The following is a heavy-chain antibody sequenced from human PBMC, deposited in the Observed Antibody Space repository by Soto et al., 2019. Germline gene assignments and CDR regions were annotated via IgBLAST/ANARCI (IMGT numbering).Heavy chain of an antibody. J-gene: IGHJ5*02. D-gene: IGHD3-3*01. CDR1: GYTFTGYY. V-gene: IGHV1-2*02. Sequence: QVQLVQSGAEVKKPGASVKVSCKASGYTFTGYYMHWVRQAPGQGLEWMGWINPNSGGTNYAQKFQGRVTMTRDTSISTAYMELSRLRSGDTAVYYCARDRGARITIFGVVITDWFDPWGQGTLVTVSS. CDR2: INPNSGGT. CDR3: ARDRGARITIFGVVITDWFDP.